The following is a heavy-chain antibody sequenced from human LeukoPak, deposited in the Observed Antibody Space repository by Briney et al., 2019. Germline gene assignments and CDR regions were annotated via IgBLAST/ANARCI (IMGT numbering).Heavy chain of an antibody. Sequence: QPGGSLRLSCAASGFTFSSYAMTWVRQAPGKGLEWVANIKQDGSEKYYVDSVKGRFTISRDNAKNSLYLQMNSLRAEDTAVYYCARDKSPYYYYGMDVWGQGTTVTVSS. CDR2: IKQDGSEK. CDR3: ARDKSPYYYYGMDV. J-gene: IGHJ6*02. V-gene: IGHV3-7*01. CDR1: GFTFSSYA.